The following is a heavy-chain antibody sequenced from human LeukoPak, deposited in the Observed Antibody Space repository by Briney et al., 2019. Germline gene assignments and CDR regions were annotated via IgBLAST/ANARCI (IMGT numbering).Heavy chain of an antibody. V-gene: IGHV3-21*01. J-gene: IGHJ4*02. Sequence: PGGSLRLSCAASGFTFNNYNMNWVRQAPGKALEWVSSITSSSTYIFYADSVKGRFTISRDNAKNSLYLQMNSLGPEDTAVYYCARGYVYFDYWGQGTLVTVSS. CDR1: GFTFNNYN. CDR3: ARGYVYFDY. D-gene: IGHD6-13*01. CDR2: ITSSSTYI.